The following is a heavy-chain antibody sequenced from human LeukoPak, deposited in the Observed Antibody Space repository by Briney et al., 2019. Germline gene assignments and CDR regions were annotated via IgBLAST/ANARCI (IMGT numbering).Heavy chain of an antibody. CDR3: ARGPSGYHNT. CDR2: ISSSSSSYK. Sequence: GGSLRLSCAASGFTFISYNMNWVRQAPGKGLEWVSSISSSSSSYKYYADSVKGRFTVSRDNAKNSLYLQMNSLRADDTAVYYCARGPSGYHNTGGQGTLVTVSS. CDR1: GFTFISYN. V-gene: IGHV3-21*01. J-gene: IGHJ4*02. D-gene: IGHD5-12*01.